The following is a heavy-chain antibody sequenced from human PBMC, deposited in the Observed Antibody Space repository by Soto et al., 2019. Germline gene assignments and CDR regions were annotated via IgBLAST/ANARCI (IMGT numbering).Heavy chain of an antibody. CDR1: GFTFSSYA. CDR3: AKGRGDFWSGYQVKNAFDI. CDR2: ISGSGGST. D-gene: IGHD3-3*01. Sequence: GGSLRLSCAASGFTFSSYAMSWVRQAPGKGLEWVSAISGSGGSTYYADSVKGRFTISRDNSKNTLYLQMNSLRAEDTAVYYCAKGRGDFWSGYQVKNAFDIWGQGTMVTVSS. V-gene: IGHV3-23*01. J-gene: IGHJ3*02.